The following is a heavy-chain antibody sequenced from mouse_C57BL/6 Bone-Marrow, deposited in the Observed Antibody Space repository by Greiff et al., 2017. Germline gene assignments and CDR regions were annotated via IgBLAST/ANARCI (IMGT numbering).Heavy chain of an antibody. J-gene: IGHJ2*01. CDR2: IDPSDSYT. CDR3: ARRAIYYFDY. CDR1: GYTFTSYW. V-gene: IGHV1-59*01. Sequence: VQLQQPGAELVRPGTSVKLSCKASGYTFTSYWMHWVKQRPGQGLEWIGVIDPSDSYTNYNQKFKGKDTLTVDTSSSTAYMQLSSLTSEDSAVYYCARRAIYYFDYWGQGTTLTVSS. D-gene: IGHD3-1*01.